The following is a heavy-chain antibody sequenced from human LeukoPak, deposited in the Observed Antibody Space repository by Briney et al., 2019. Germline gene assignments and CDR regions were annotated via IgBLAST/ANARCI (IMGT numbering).Heavy chain of an antibody. Sequence: PSETLSLTCTVSGGSISSYYWSWIRQPPGKGLEWIGYIYYSGSTNYNPSLKSRVTISVDTSKNQFSLKLSSVTAADTAVYYCAGRDGYNSLGLDYWGQGTLVTVSS. CDR2: IYYSGST. D-gene: IGHD5-24*01. V-gene: IGHV4-59*01. J-gene: IGHJ4*02. CDR1: GGSISSYY. CDR3: AGRDGYNSLGLDY.